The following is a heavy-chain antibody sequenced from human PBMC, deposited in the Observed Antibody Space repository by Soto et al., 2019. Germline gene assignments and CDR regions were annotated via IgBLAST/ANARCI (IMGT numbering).Heavy chain of an antibody. CDR1: GGTFSSYA. V-gene: IGHV1-69*01. CDR2: IIPISGTA. CDR3: ARSQGSSTSLEIYYYYYYGMAV. J-gene: IGHJ6*02. Sequence: QVRLVQSGAEVKKPGSSVKVSCKASGGTFSSYAISWVRQAPGQGLEWMGGIIPISGTANDAQKFQGRVTITADESTSTGYMELGSLRSEDTAVYYCARSQGSSTSLEIYYYYYYGMAVWGQGTTVTVSS. D-gene: IGHD2-2*01.